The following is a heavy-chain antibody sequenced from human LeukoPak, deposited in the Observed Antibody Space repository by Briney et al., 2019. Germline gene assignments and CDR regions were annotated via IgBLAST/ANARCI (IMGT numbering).Heavy chain of an antibody. CDR3: ATSRTSDY. CDR1: GFTLSSYS. CDR2: IKQDGSEK. J-gene: IGHJ4*02. Sequence: GGSLRLSCAASGFTLSSYSMNWVRQAPGKGLEWVAIIKQDGSEKYYVDSVKGRFTISRDNAEKSLYLQMNSLRAADTAVYYCATSRTSDYWGQGTLVTVSS. D-gene: IGHD1-14*01. V-gene: IGHV3-7*03.